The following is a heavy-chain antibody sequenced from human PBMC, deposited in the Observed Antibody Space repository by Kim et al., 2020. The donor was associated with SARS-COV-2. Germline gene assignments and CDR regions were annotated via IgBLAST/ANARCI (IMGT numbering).Heavy chain of an antibody. D-gene: IGHD2-2*01. CDR3: AKDFSDAYPIPSFDY. V-gene: IGHV3-23*01. J-gene: IGHJ4*02. Sequence: GGSLRLSCAASGFIFGVYVVSWVRQAPGKGLEWVSSSDTDGSTHYADSVKGRFTISRDNAKNTLFLQMDSLRAEDTAIYYCAKDFSDAYPIPSFDYWGLGTLVTVSS. CDR2: SSDTDGST. CDR1: GFIFGVYV.